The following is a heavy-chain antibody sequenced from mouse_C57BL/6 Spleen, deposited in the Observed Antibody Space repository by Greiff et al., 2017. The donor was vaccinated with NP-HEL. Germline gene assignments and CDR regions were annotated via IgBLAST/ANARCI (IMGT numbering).Heavy chain of an antibody. CDR2: IYPGSGST. D-gene: IGHD2-3*01. Sequence: QVQLQQSGAELVKPGASVKMSCKASGYTFTSYWITWVKQRPGQGLEWIGDIYPGSGSTNYNQKFKSKATLTVDTSSSTAYMQLSSLTSEDSACYSCASDEGYLDYWGQGTTLTVSS. CDR3: ASDEGYLDY. J-gene: IGHJ2*01. V-gene: IGHV1-55*01. CDR1: GYTFTSYW.